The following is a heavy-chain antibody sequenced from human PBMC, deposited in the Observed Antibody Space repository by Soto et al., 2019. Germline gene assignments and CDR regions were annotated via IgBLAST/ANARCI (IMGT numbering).Heavy chain of an antibody. V-gene: IGHV3-21*01. CDR1: GLTFSPYA. CDR3: ASHYGDYYYYGMDV. Sequence: PGGSLRLSGAASGLTFSPYAMAWVRQAPGKGLEWVSSISSSSSYIYYADSVKGRFTISRDNAKNSLYLQMNSLRAEDTAVYYCASHYGDYYYYGMDVWGQGTTVTVSS. D-gene: IGHD4-17*01. J-gene: IGHJ6*02. CDR2: ISSSSSYI.